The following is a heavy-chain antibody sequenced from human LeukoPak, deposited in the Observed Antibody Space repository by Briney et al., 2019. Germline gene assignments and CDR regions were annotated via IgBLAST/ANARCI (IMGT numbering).Heavy chain of an antibody. Sequence: GGSLRLSCAASGFTFSSYAMSWVRQAPGEGLEWVSGINDSGDSTYYADSVKGRFTISRDNSKNTLYLQMNSLRAEDTAVYYCARRDAFSLGFFDYWGQGTLVTVSS. D-gene: IGHD5-24*01. CDR2: INDSGDST. V-gene: IGHV3-23*01. CDR3: ARRDAFSLGFFDY. CDR1: GFTFSSYA. J-gene: IGHJ4*02.